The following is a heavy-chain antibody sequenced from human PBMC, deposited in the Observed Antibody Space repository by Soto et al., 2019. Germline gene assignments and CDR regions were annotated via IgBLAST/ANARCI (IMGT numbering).Heavy chain of an antibody. CDR2: ISYDGSNK. D-gene: IGHD2-15*01. CDR1: GFTFSSYG. J-gene: IGHJ6*02. Sequence: GGSLRLSCAASGFTFSSYGMHWVRQAPGKGLEWVAVISYDGSNKYYADSVKGRFTISRDNSKNTLYLQMNSLRAEDTAVYYCAKGGYCSGGSCYDYGMDVWGQGTTVTVSS. CDR3: AKGGYCSGGSCYDYGMDV. V-gene: IGHV3-30*18.